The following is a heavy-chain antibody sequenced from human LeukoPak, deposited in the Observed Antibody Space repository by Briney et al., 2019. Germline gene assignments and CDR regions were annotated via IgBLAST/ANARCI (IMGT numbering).Heavy chain of an antibody. D-gene: IGHD2/OR15-2a*01. Sequence: LETLSLTCAAYGGSFSGYYWGWIRQPPGKGLEWIGKINHSGSTNYNPSLKSRVTISVDTSKNQFSLKVSSVTAADTAVYYCARDKIGGINFDYWGQGTLITVSA. CDR3: ARDKIGGINFDY. CDR1: GGSFSGYY. J-gene: IGHJ4*02. CDR2: INHSGST. V-gene: IGHV4-34*01.